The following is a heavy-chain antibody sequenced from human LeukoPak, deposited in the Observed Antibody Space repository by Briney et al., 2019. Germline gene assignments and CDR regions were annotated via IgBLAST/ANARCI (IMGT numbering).Heavy chain of an antibody. J-gene: IGHJ4*02. Sequence: PSEALSLTCTVSGYSISSGFYWGWIRQPPGKGLEWIGSIYHSGSTYYNPSLKSRVTISVDTSKNQFSLKLGSVTAADTAVYYCARDLLTGGYCSGGSCYDYWGQGALVTVSS. CDR2: IYHSGST. V-gene: IGHV4-38-2*02. D-gene: IGHD2-15*01. CDR1: GYSISSGFY. CDR3: ARDLLTGGYCSGGSCYDY.